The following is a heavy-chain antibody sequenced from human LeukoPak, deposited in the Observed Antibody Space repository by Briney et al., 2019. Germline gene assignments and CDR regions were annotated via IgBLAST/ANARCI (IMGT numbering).Heavy chain of an antibody. J-gene: IGHJ4*02. V-gene: IGHV3-23*01. CDR1: GFTFSSYA. CDR3: SIMHPYYDGSGYWVQ. Sequence: GGSLRLSCAASGFTFSSYAMSWVRQAPGKGLEWVSGISTSGGSSSYADSVKGRFTISRDNPRNTLYMQMNSLRAEDTALYYCSIMHPYYDGSGYWVQWGQGTLVTVSS. CDR2: ISTSGGSS. D-gene: IGHD3-22*01.